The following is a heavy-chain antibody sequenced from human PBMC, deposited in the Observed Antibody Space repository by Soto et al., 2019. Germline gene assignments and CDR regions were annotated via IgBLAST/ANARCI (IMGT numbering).Heavy chain of an antibody. CDR1: GGSVTNHY. CDR3: AREPLAHSYFDF. CDR2: LYNAERT. V-gene: IGHV4-4*07. J-gene: IGHJ4*02. Sequence: TLSLTCTVSGGSVTNHYWSWIRQPAGKGLEWLGRLYNAERTTYNPALKGRVTMSMDTANNQFSLKLTSVTAADTAVYFCAREPLAHSYFDFWGQGTLVTVSS.